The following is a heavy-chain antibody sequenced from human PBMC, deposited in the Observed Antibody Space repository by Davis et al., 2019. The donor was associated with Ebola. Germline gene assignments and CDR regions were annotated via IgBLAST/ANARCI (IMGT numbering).Heavy chain of an antibody. CDR2: IKQDGSEK. J-gene: IGHJ5*02. V-gene: IGHV3-7*03. CDR3: TRGESFDP. CDR1: GFTFSSYA. Sequence: PGGSLRLSCAASGFTFSSYAMSWVRQAPGKGLEWVANIKQDGSEKYYVDSVKGRFTISRDNAKNSLYLQMNSLRAEDTAVYYCTRGESFDPWDQGTLVTVSS.